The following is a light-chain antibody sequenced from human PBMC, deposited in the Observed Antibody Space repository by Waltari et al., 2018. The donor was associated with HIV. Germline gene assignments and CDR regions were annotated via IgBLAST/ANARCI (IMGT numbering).Light chain of an antibody. Sequence: DIQMTQSPSTLSASVGDRVTITCRASQSISNWLAWYQQKPGKAPKLLIYKASSLESGVPSRFSGSGSGTEFTFTISSLQPDDFATYYCQQYNSYSGTFGQGTKLEIK. CDR2: KAS. V-gene: IGKV1-5*03. J-gene: IGKJ2*01. CDR3: QQYNSYSGT. CDR1: QSISNW.